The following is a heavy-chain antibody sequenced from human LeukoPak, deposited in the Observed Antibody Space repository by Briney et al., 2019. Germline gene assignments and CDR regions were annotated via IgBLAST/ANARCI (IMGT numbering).Heavy chain of an antibody. CDR3: ARTPYYYDSSGYYRAHYYYYYGMDV. J-gene: IGHJ6*02. CDR1: GFTVSDNY. Sequence: GGSLRLSCAASGFTVSDNYMSWVRQAPGKGLEWVSVIHSGGSTYYADSVKCRFTISGDNSKNTLYLQMNSLRAEDTAIYYCARTPYYYDSSGYYRAHYYYYYGMDVWGQGTTVTVSS. CDR2: IHSGGST. D-gene: IGHD3-22*01. V-gene: IGHV3-53*01.